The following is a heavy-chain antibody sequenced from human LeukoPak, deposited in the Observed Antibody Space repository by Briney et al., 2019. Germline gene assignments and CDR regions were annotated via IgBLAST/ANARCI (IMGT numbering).Heavy chain of an antibody. CDR2: IYHSGST. D-gene: IGHD6-13*01. CDR1: GGSISSGGYS. V-gene: IGHV4-30-2*01. Sequence: SETLSLTCTVSGGSISSGGYSWSWIRQPPGKGLEWIGYIYHSGSTYYNPSLKSRVTISVDRSKNQFSLKLSSVTAADTAVYYCASSEAAAGKFDYWGQGTLVTVSS. CDR3: ASSEAAAGKFDY. J-gene: IGHJ4*02.